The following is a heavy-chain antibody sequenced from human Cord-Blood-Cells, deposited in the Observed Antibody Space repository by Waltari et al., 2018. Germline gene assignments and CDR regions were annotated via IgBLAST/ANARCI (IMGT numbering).Heavy chain of an antibody. V-gene: IGHV4-59*01. D-gene: IGHD3-10*01. CDR3: ARDDGSRDFQH. CDR2: IYYSGST. CDR1: GGSISSYY. Sequence: VQLQESGPGLVKPSETLSLTCTVSGGSISSYYWSWIRQPPGKGLEWIGYIYYSGSTNYNPSLKSRVTISVDTSKNQFSLKLSSVTAADTAVYYCARDDGSRDFQHWGQGTLVTVSS. J-gene: IGHJ1*01.